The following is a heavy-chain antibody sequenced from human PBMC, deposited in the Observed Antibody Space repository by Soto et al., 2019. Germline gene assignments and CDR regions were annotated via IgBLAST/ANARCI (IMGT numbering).Heavy chain of an antibody. CDR2: IKQDGSEK. V-gene: IGHV3-7*03. CDR3: ARDGGGWGYCSGGSCRYFDY. J-gene: IGHJ4*02. CDR1: GFTFSSYW. D-gene: IGHD2-15*01. Sequence: VGSLRLSCAASGFTFSSYWMSWVRQAPGKGLEWVANIKQDGSEKYYVDSVKGRFTISRDNAKNSLYLQMNSLRAEDTAVYYCARDGGGWGYCSGGSCRYFDYWGQGTLVTVSS.